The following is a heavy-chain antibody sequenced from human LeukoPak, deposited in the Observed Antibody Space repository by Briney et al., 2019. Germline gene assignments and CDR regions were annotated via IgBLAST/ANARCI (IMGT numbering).Heavy chain of an antibody. CDR1: GFTFDDYA. V-gene: IGHV3-9*01. D-gene: IGHD3-10*01. CDR3: ARGDYYGSGSYYHYYYYYMDV. J-gene: IGHJ6*03. Sequence: GGSLRLSCAASGFTFDDYAMHWVRQAPGKGLEWVSGISWNSGSIGYADSVKGRFSISRDNAKNSLYLQMNSLRAEDTAVYYCARGDYYGSGSYYHYYYYYMDVWGKGTTVTVSS. CDR2: ISWNSGSI.